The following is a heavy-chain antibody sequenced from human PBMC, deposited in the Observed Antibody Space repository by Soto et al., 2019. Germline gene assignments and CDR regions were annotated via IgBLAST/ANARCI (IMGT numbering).Heavy chain of an antibody. Sequence: QVQLVQSAAEVKKPGASVKVSCKASGYTFIRYGITWVRQAPGQGLEWMGWISPYNDYTIYAQKLQGRVTMTTDTSARTVYRELRGLKSDDTAVYYCARGGYYDHYWGTLSPYGLDVWGQGTSVTVSS. CDR1: GYTFIRYG. CDR3: ARGGYYDHYWGTLSPYGLDV. CDR2: ISPYNDYT. V-gene: IGHV1-18*01. J-gene: IGHJ6*02. D-gene: IGHD3-16*01.